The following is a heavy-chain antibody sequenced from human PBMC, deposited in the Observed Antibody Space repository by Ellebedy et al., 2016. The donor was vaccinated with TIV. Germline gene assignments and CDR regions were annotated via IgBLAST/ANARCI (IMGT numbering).Heavy chain of an antibody. D-gene: IGHD2-2*01. J-gene: IGHJ4*02. CDR1: GFTFRDYG. Sequence: PGGSLRLSCAASGFTFRDYGMTWIRQAPGKGLEWVANMKTDGSEIQYGDSVKGRFTIYRDNAKSSLYLLMNRLRADDTAIYYCARQLLFEDSLYRPIDHWGQGTVVTVSS. V-gene: IGHV3-7*03. CDR2: MKTDGSEI. CDR3: ARQLLFEDSLYRPIDH.